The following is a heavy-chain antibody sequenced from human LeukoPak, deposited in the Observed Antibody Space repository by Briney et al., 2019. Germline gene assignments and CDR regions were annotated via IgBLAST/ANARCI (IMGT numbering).Heavy chain of an antibody. D-gene: IGHD3-22*01. CDR2: IYYNGST. CDR3: ASQANYYDSRGYFLH. Sequence: SETLSLTCSVSGDPITSGVSYWTWIRQHPAEGLEWLGYIYYNGSTYYNPSLKTRVTISVDTSRKQFSLKLSSVTAADTAVYFCASQANYYDSRGYFLHWGQGILVTVSS. J-gene: IGHJ1*01. CDR1: GDPITSGVSY. V-gene: IGHV4-31*03.